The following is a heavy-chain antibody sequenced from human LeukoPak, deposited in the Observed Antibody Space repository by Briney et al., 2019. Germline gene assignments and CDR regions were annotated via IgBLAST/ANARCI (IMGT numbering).Heavy chain of an antibody. CDR1: GFTFSSYA. Sequence: PGGSLRLSCAASGFTFSSYAMSWVRQDPGKGLEWVSAISGSGGSTYYADSVKGRFTISRDNSKNTLYLQMNSLRAEDTAVYYCAKDQSSSWLINWFDPWGQGTLVTVSS. CDR3: AKDQSSSWLINWFDP. V-gene: IGHV3-23*01. D-gene: IGHD6-13*01. CDR2: ISGSGGST. J-gene: IGHJ5*02.